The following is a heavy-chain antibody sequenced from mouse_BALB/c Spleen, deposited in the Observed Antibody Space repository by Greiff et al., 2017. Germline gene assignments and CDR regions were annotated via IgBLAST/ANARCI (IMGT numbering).Heavy chain of an antibody. CDR2: IDPANGNT. V-gene: IGHV14-3*02. D-gene: IGHD2-1*01. CDR1: GFNIKDTY. J-gene: IGHJ2*01. Sequence: EVKLMESGAELVKPGASVKLSCTASGFNIKDTYMHWVKQRPEQGLEWIGRIDPANGNTKYDPKFQGKATITADTSSNTAYLQLSSLTSEDTAVYYCASGNQYYFGYWGQGTTLTVSS. CDR3: ASGNQYYFGY.